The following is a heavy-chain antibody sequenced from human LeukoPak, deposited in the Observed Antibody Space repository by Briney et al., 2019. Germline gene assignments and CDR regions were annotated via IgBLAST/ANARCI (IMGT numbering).Heavy chain of an antibody. Sequence: PGGSLGLSCAASGFTFSSYWMSWVRQAPGKGLEWVANIKQDGSEKYYVDSVKGRFTISRDNAKNSLYLQMNSLRAEDTAVYYCARVVAARWVYYYYYMDVWGKGTTVTVSS. D-gene: IGHD6-6*01. V-gene: IGHV3-7*01. J-gene: IGHJ6*03. CDR2: IKQDGSEK. CDR3: ARVVAARWVYYYYYMDV. CDR1: GFTFSSYW.